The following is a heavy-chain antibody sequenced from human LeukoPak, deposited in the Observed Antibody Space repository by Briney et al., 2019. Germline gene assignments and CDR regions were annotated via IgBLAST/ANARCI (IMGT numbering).Heavy chain of an antibody. CDR2: IWYDGSNK. CDR3: ARDRSVRYFDL. D-gene: IGHD3-3*01. CDR1: GFTFRNYG. J-gene: IGHJ2*01. Sequence: QSGWSQRLSCAASGFTFRNYGMHWVRQAPGKGLEWVAVIWYDGSNKYYADSVKGRFTMSRDNSKNTLFLQMNSLRVDDTAVYYRARDRSVRYFDLWGRGTLVTVSS. V-gene: IGHV3-33*01.